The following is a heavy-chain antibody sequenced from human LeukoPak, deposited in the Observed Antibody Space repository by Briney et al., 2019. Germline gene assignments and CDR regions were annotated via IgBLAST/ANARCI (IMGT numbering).Heavy chain of an antibody. D-gene: IGHD1-14*01. CDR1: GFTISSQA. J-gene: IGHJ4*02. V-gene: IGHV3-23*01. CDR2: NGISDVDT. CDR3: AKDAPGAGGFDY. Sequence: GGPLRLSCAASGFTISSQAMSCVRQAPGKGLDCVSTNGISDVDTHYADSVKGRFTISRDNSKNTLYLQMNSLRAGDTAVYYCAKDAPGAGGFDYWGQGTLVTVSS.